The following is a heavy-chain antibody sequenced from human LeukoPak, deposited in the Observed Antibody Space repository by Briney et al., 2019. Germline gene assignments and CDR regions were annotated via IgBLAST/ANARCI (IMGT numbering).Heavy chain of an antibody. J-gene: IGHJ4*02. CDR3: AKDLLAYCGGDCYPNPPFDY. V-gene: IGHV3-23*01. CDR2: ISGSGGST. D-gene: IGHD2-21*02. CDR1: GFTFSSYA. Sequence: PGGSLRLSCAASGFTFSSYAMSWVRQAPGKGLEWVSAISGSGGSTYYADSVKGRFTISRDNSKNTLYLQMNSLRAEDTAVYYCAKDLLAYCGGDCYPNPPFDYWGQGTLVTVSS.